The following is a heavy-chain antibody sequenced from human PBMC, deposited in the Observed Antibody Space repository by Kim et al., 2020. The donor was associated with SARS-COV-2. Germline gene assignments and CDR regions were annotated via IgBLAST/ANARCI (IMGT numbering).Heavy chain of an antibody. Sequence: ASVKVSCKASGYTFTGYGISWVRQAPGQGLEWMGWISGYDGKTDYAKKVQGRVTMTTDTSTSTAFLELRSLRSDDTAVYYCARDGVGWSHLDSWGQGRLVTVSS. CDR3: ARDGVGWSHLDS. CDR1: GYTFTGYG. CDR2: ISGYDGKT. V-gene: IGHV1-18*01. D-gene: IGHD6-19*01. J-gene: IGHJ4*02.